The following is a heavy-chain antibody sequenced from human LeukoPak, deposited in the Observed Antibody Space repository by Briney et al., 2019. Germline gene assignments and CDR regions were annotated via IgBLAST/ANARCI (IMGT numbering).Heavy chain of an antibody. J-gene: IGHJ5*02. Sequence: PSETLSLTCTDSGGSISSYYWSWIRQPAGKGLEWIGRIYTSGSTNYNPSLKSRVTMSVDTSKNQFSLKLSSVTAADTAVYYCARDRGCSSTSCYTSKNWFDPWGQGTLVTVSS. CDR3: ARDRGCSSTSCYTSKNWFDP. CDR1: GGSISSYY. D-gene: IGHD2-2*02. V-gene: IGHV4-4*07. CDR2: IYTSGST.